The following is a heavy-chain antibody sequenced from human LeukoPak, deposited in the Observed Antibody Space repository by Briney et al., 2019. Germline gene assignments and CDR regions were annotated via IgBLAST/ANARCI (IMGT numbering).Heavy chain of an antibody. D-gene: IGHD3-22*01. CDR3: ARVFRRYDSSGYSAGIYFDY. J-gene: IGHJ4*02. Sequence: PGRSLRLSCAASGFTFDDYAMHWVRHAPGKGLEWGSGISWNSGSIGYADSVKGRFTISRDNAKNSLYLQMNSLRAEDTALYYCARVFRRYDSSGYSAGIYFDYWGRGTRVTVSS. CDR2: ISWNSGSI. V-gene: IGHV3-9*01. CDR1: GFTFDDYA.